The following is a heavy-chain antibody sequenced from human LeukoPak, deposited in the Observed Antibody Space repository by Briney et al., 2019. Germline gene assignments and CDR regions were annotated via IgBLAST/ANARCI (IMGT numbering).Heavy chain of an antibody. V-gene: IGHV3-21*01. D-gene: IGHD5-18*01. CDR1: GFTFSSYS. Sequence: GGSLRLSCAASGFTFSSYSMNWVRQAPGKGLEWVSCISSSSSYIYYADSVKGRFTISRDNAKNSLYLQMNSLRAEDTAVYYCARGPDTAMVPRWFDPWGQGTLVTVSS. CDR2: ISSSSSYI. CDR3: ARGPDTAMVPRWFDP. J-gene: IGHJ5*02.